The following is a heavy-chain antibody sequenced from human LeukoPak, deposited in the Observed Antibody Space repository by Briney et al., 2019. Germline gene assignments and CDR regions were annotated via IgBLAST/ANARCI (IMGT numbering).Heavy chain of an antibody. Sequence: ASVKVSCKASGYTFTSYGISWVRQAPGQGLEWMGWISAYNGNTNYAQKLQGRVTMTTDTSTSTAYMERRSLRSDDTAVYYCARDSWDIIVVVTHAFDIWGQGTMVTVSS. CDR1: GYTFTSYG. D-gene: IGHD3-22*01. CDR3: ARDSWDIIVVVTHAFDI. V-gene: IGHV1-18*01. CDR2: ISAYNGNT. J-gene: IGHJ3*02.